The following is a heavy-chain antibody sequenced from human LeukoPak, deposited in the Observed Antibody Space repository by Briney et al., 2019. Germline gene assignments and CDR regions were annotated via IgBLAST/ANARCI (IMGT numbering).Heavy chain of an antibody. Sequence: GGSLRLSCAASGFTFSSYGMHWVRQAPGKGLEWVAVTSYDGSNKYYADSVKGRFTISRDNSKNTLYLQMNSLRAEDTAVYYCAKDMGELRFLEWLPNYWGQGTLVTVSS. CDR3: AKDMGELRFLEWLPNY. CDR2: TSYDGSNK. V-gene: IGHV3-30*18. CDR1: GFTFSSYG. D-gene: IGHD3-3*01. J-gene: IGHJ4*02.